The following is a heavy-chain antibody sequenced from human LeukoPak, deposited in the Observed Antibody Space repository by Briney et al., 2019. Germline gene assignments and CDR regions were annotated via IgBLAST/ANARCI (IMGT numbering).Heavy chain of an antibody. CDR2: IWYDGSNK. V-gene: IGHV3-33*01. D-gene: IGHD3-10*01. Sequence: PGRSLRLSCAASEFTFSSYGMHWVRQAPGKGLEWVAVIWYDGSNKYYADSVKGRFTISRDNSKNTLYLQMNSLRAEDTAVYYCAREDYGSGSYSLDYWGQGTLVTVSS. CDR1: EFTFSSYG. J-gene: IGHJ4*02. CDR3: AREDYGSGSYSLDY.